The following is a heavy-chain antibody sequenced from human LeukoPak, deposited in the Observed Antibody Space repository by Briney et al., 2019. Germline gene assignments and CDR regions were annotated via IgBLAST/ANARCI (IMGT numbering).Heavy chain of an antibody. V-gene: IGHV3-7*01. J-gene: IGHJ3*01. CDR2: INQDGGEK. Sequence: GGSLRLSCAASGFTFTTYYMSWVRQAPGKGLEWVANINQDGGEKNYVDSVKGRFTISRDNAKNSLFLQMNSLRAEDTAVYYCARDSAACRGCAFDLWGQGTVVTVSS. CDR3: ARDSAACRGCAFDL. CDR1: GFTFTTYY. D-gene: IGHD3-10*01.